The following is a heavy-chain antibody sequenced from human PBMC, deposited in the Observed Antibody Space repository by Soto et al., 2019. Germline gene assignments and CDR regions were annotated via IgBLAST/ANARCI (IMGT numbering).Heavy chain of an antibody. Sequence: QVQLVQSGAEVKKPGSSVKVSCKASGVTFSSETISWVRQAPGQGLEWVGGIIPLFGTANYAQKFQGRVTITADESTSTLYIELSSLRSDDSALNYCATELGDNPASPLDSGGQGTLVTVSS. V-gene: IGHV1-69*01. D-gene: IGHD2-21*01. J-gene: IGHJ4*02. CDR1: GVTFSSET. CDR2: IIPLFGTA. CDR3: ATELGDNPASPLDS.